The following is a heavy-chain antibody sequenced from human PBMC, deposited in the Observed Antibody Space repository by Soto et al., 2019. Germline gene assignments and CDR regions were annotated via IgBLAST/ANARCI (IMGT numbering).Heavy chain of an antibody. CDR3: ARDVNALRWRGGPFDY. CDR1: GYTFTSYA. CDR2: INAGNGNT. D-gene: IGHD4-17*01. Sequence: QVQLVQSGAEVKKPGASVKVSCKASGYTFTSYAMHWVRQAPGQRLEWMGWINAGNGNTKYSQKFQGRVTITRDTSASTAYMELSSLRSEDTAVYYCARDVNALRWRGGPFDYWGQGTLVTVSS. J-gene: IGHJ4*02. V-gene: IGHV1-3*01.